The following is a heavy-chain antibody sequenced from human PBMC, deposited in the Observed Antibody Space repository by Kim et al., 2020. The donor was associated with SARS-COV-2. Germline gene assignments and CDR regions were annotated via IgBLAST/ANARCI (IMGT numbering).Heavy chain of an antibody. CDR2: ISAYNGNT. V-gene: IGHV1-18*01. D-gene: IGHD2-2*01. CDR3: ARDSPRIVVVPAAMWGHWFDP. CDR1: GYTFTSYG. J-gene: IGHJ5*02. Sequence: ASVKVSCKASGYTFTSYGISWVRQAPGQGLEWMGWISAYNGNTNYAQKLQGRVTMTTDTYTSTAYMELRSLRSADTAVYYCARDSPRIVVVPAAMWGHWFDPWGQGTLVTVSS.